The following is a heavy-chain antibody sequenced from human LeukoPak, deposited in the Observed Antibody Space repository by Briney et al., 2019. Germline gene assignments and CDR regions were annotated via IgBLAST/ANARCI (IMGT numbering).Heavy chain of an antibody. CDR1: ESIVRSNY. D-gene: IGHD3-22*01. V-gene: IGHV3-11*04. CDR3: ARAGMDSRGYYQGFDY. Sequence: SGGSLRLTCAASESIVRSNYMAWIRQAPGKGLEWVSYITNNGRKVYYADSMKGRFTISRDNAKNSLYLQMNGLRAEDTALYYCARAGMDSRGYYQGFDYWGQGTLVTVSS. CDR2: ITNNGRKV. J-gene: IGHJ4*02.